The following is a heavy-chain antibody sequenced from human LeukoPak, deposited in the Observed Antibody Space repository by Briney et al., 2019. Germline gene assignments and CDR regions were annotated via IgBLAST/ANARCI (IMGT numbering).Heavy chain of an antibody. Sequence: SETLSLTCTGSGYSISSGYYWGWIRQPPGKGLEWIGSIYHSGSTYYNPPLKSRVTISVDTSKNQFSLKLSSVTAADTAVYYCARDGPDIVVVPAAILPLDYWGQGTLVTVSS. D-gene: IGHD2-2*02. J-gene: IGHJ4*02. CDR2: IYHSGST. V-gene: IGHV4-38-2*02. CDR1: GYSISSGYY. CDR3: ARDGPDIVVVPAAILPLDY.